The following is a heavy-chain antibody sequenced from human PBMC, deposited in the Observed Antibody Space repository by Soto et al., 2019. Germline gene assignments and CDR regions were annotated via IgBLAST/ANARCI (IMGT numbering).Heavy chain of an antibody. Sequence: EVVLVESGGGLVQPGGSLKLSCAASGFRFTGSAIHWVRQAPGKGLEWVGLIRNRPNSYATAYAESRKGRVTISRDDSRNTSYLQVKSLKSEDTAVYFCTRACSGGSCYSTSDFDYWGQGTLVTVSS. CDR3: TRACSGGSCYSTSDFDY. CDR1: GFRFTGSA. J-gene: IGHJ4*02. D-gene: IGHD2-15*01. V-gene: IGHV3-73*02. CDR2: IRNRPNSYAT.